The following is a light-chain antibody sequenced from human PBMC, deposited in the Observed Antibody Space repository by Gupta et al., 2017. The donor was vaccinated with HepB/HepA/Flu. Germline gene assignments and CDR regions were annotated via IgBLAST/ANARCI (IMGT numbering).Light chain of an antibody. V-gene: IGKV1-39*01. Sequence: DIQSTQSPSSLSASVGDRVTITSRASKSIRSYLNWYKQKPGQAPKLLIYAASSRQSGVPSRFSGSGYGTDFTLTISRREPEDFAAYYCQQNYSNPQITFGQGTKVDIK. CDR3: QQNYSNPQIT. J-gene: IGKJ2*01. CDR1: KSIRSY. CDR2: AAS.